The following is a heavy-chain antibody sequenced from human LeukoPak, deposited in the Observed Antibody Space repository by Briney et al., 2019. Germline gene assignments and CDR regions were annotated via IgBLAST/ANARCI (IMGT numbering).Heavy chain of an antibody. CDR2: VSSSSSYI. J-gene: IGHJ4*02. D-gene: IGHD3-22*01. CDR1: GFTFSSYS. CDR3: ASGAYEDHDY. Sequence: PGGSLRLSCAASGFTFSSYSMNWVRQAPGKGLEWVSSVSSSSSYIYYADSVKGRFTISRDNAKNPLYLQMNSLRAEDTAVYYCASGAYEDHDYWGQGTLVTVSS. V-gene: IGHV3-21*01.